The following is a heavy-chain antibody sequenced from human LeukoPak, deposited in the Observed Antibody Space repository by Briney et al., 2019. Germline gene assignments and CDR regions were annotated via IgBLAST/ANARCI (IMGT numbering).Heavy chain of an antibody. CDR2: INPNSGGT. D-gene: IGHD3-10*01. Sequence: ASVKVSCKASGYTFTGYYMHWVRQAPGQGLEWMGWINPNSGGTNYAQKFQGRVTMTRDTSISTAYMELGRLRSDDTAVYYCARKYYGSGSYFDYWGQGTLVTVSS. CDR1: GYTFTGYY. CDR3: ARKYYGSGSYFDY. J-gene: IGHJ4*02. V-gene: IGHV1-2*02.